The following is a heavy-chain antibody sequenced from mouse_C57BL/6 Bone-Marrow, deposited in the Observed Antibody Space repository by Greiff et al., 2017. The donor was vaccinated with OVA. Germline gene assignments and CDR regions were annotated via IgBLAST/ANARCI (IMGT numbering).Heavy chain of an antibody. CDR3: ARRRIYLGAMDY. V-gene: IGHV5-17*01. CDR1: GFTFSDYG. J-gene: IGHJ4*01. Sequence: EVQRVESGGGLVKPGGSLKLSCAASGFTFSDYGMHWVRQAPEKGLEWVAYISSGSSTIYYADTVKGRFTISRDNAKNTMFLQMTSVRSEDTAMYYCARRRIYLGAMDYWGQGTSVTVSS. D-gene: IGHD2-1*01. CDR2: ISSGSSTI.